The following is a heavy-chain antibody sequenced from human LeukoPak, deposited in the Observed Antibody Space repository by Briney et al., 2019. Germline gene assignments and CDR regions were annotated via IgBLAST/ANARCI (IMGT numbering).Heavy chain of an antibody. J-gene: IGHJ4*02. V-gene: IGHV4-30-4*08. CDR1: GGSISSGDYY. CDR3: ARASTGLLWFGIAHPLLDY. Sequence: SETLSLTCTVSGGSISSGDYYWSWIRQPPGKGLEWIGYIYYSGSTYYNPSLKSRVTISVDTSKNQFPLKLSSVTAADTAVYYCARASTGLLWFGIAHPLLDYWGQGTLVTVSS. CDR2: IYYSGST. D-gene: IGHD3-10*01.